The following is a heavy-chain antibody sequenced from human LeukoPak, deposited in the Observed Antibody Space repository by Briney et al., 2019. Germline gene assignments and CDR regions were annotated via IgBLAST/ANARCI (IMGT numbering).Heavy chain of an antibody. Sequence: GSLRLSCAASGFIVSNYDMHWVRQRAGKGLEWVSTVGFGGDTFYIDSVEGRFTISRDNSKNTLYLQMNSLRAEDTAVYYCAKDVLVGFAYYYDSSGRNLDCWGQGTLVTVSS. CDR1: GFIVSNYD. CDR2: VGFGGDT. V-gene: IGHV3-13*01. CDR3: AKDVLVGFAYYYDSSGRNLDC. D-gene: IGHD3-22*01. J-gene: IGHJ4*02.